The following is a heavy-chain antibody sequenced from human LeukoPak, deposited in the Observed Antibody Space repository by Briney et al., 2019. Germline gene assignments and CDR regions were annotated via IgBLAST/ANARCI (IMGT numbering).Heavy chain of an antibody. CDR1: GYTFTGYY. CDR3: ARDSSCSGGSCYYFDY. V-gene: IGHV1-2*04. Sequence: GSSVNVSCKASGYTFTGYYMHWVRQAPGQGLEWMGWINPNSGGTNYAQKFQGWVTMTRDTSISTAYMELSRLRSDDTAVYYCARDSSCSGGSCYYFDYWGQGTLVTVSS. J-gene: IGHJ4*02. CDR2: INPNSGGT. D-gene: IGHD2-15*01.